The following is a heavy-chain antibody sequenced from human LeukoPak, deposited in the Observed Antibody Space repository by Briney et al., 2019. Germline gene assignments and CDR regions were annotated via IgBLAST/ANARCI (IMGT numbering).Heavy chain of an antibody. CDR3: ARDFRYCDSTSCYEFDY. J-gene: IGHJ4*02. D-gene: IGHD2-2*01. CDR1: GFTFTSYA. V-gene: IGHV3-23*01. Sequence: PGGSLRLSCAASGFTFTSYAMSWVRQAPGKGLEWVSSISASGGSTFYADSVKGRFTVSRDNSKNMLYLQMNSLRAEDTAVYYCARDFRYCDSTSCYEFDYWGQGTLVTVS. CDR2: ISASGGST.